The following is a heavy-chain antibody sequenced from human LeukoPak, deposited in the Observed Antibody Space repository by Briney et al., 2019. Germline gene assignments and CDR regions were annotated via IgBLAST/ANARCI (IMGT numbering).Heavy chain of an antibody. J-gene: IGHJ4*02. D-gene: IGHD3-22*01. V-gene: IGHV3-30-3*01. CDR1: GFTFSNYA. Sequence: GGSLRLSCAPSGFTFSNYAMYWVRQAPGKGLEWVAVISSDGSNQYYADSVKGRFTISRDDAKNMLFLQMKSLRGEVTAVYHCVRGGPSTWFWGQGTLVTVSS. CDR3: VRGGPSTWF. CDR2: ISSDGSNQ.